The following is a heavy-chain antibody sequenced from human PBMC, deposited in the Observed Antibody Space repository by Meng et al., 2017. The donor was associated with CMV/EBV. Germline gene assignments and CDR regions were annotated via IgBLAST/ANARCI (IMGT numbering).Heavy chain of an antibody. J-gene: IGHJ4*02. V-gene: IGHV3-74*01. Sequence: GESLKISCAASGFTFSSYWMHWVRQAPGKGLVWVSRINSDGSSTSYADSVKGRFTISRDNAKNKLYLQMNSLRAEDTAVYYCARALPLAPVGYYFDYWGQGTLVTVSS. D-gene: IGHD3-10*01. CDR1: GFTFSSYW. CDR2: INSDGSST. CDR3: ARALPLAPVGYYFDY.